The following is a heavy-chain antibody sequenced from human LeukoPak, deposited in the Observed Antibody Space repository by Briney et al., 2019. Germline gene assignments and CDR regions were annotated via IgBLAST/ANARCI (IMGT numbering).Heavy chain of an antibody. CDR1: GFIFSNYA. J-gene: IGHJ4*02. CDR3: ARVVYDFWSAYDY. Sequence: GGSLRLSCAVSGFIFSNYAMNWVRQAPGKGLEWVSAISGSGGSTYYADSVKGRFTISRDNSKNTLYLQMNSLRAEDTALYYCARVVYDFWSAYDYWGQGTLVIVSS. V-gene: IGHV3-23*01. CDR2: ISGSGGST. D-gene: IGHD3-3*01.